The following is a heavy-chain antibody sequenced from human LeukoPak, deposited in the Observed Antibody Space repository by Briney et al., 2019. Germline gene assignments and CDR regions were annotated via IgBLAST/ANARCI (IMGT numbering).Heavy chain of an antibody. Sequence: TGGSLRLSCAASGFTFDDYGMSWVRQAPGKGLEWVSGINWNGGSTGYADSVKGRFTISRDNAKNSLYLQMNSLRAEDTALYYCARETYSSGYKHDAFDIWGQGTMVTVSS. CDR2: INWNGGST. CDR3: ARETYSSGYKHDAFDI. CDR1: GFTFDDYG. J-gene: IGHJ3*02. V-gene: IGHV3-20*04. D-gene: IGHD6-19*01.